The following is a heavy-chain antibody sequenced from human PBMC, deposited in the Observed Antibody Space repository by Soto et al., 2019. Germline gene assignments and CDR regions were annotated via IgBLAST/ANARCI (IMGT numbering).Heavy chain of an antibody. CDR2: IWYDGSNK. CDR3: ASRKGERFLEWFPYPDAFDI. J-gene: IGHJ3*02. Sequence: GGSLRLSCAASGFTFSSYGMHWVRQAPGKGLEWVAVIWYDGSNKYYADSVKGRFTISRDNSKNTLYLQMNSLRAEDTAVYYCASRKGERFLEWFPYPDAFDIWGQGTMVTVSS. V-gene: IGHV3-33*01. D-gene: IGHD3-3*01. CDR1: GFTFSSYG.